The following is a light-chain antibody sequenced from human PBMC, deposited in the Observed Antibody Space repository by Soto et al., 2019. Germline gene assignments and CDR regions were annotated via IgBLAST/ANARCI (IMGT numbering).Light chain of an antibody. CDR3: QQLNSYPYT. Sequence: DIQLTQSLSFLSASAGDRVTITCRASRGISSYLAWYQQKPGKAPKLLIYAASTLQSGVPSRFSGSGSGTEFTLTIGSLQPEDFATYYCQQLNSYPYTFGQGTKLEIK. V-gene: IGKV1-9*01. J-gene: IGKJ2*01. CDR2: AAS. CDR1: RGISSY.